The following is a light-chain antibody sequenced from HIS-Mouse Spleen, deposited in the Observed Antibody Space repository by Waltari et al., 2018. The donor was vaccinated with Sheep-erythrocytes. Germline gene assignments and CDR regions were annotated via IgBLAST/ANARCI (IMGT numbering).Light chain of an antibody. Sequence: DIVMTQSPLSLPVTPGEPASISCRSSQSLLHSNGYNYLDWYLQKPGHSTQLLICLCSKRSSWVPDRFRSSGSGTDFTLKISMVKAEYVVVYYGMQALQTPWTFGQGTKVEIK. J-gene: IGKJ1*01. CDR2: LCS. CDR3: MQALQTPWT. CDR1: QSLLHSNGYNY. V-gene: IGKV2-28*01.